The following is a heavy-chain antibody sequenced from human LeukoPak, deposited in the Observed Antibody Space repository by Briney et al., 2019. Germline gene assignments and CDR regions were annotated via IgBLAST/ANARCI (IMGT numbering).Heavy chain of an antibody. V-gene: IGHV3-30*18. CDR3: AKSHPPTVTTEEGEYLQH. J-gene: IGHJ1*01. CDR1: GFTFSSFG. Sequence: GGSLRLSCAASGFTFSSFGMHWVRQAPGQGLEWVAVIPFDGSHQYYADSVKGRFTIYRDNFKNTVYLQMNSLRAEETAVYYCAKSHPPTVTTEEGEYLQHWGQGTLVAVSS. D-gene: IGHD4-17*01. CDR2: IPFDGSHQ.